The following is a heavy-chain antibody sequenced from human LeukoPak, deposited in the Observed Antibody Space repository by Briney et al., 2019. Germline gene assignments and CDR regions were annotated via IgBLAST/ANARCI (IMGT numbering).Heavy chain of an antibody. CDR1: GYTFTSYD. CDR2: MNPNSGNT. V-gene: IGHV1-8*01. Sequence: ASVKVSCKASGYTFTSYDINWVRQATGQGLEWMGWMNPNSGNTGYAQKFQGRVTMTRNTSISTAYMELSSLRSEDTAAYYCARVGVPAAILHYYYYYYMDVWGKGTTVTISS. CDR3: ARVGVPAAILHYYYYYYMDV. J-gene: IGHJ6*03. D-gene: IGHD2-2*02.